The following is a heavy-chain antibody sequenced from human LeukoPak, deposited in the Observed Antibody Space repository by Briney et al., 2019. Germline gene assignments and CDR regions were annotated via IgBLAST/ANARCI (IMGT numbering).Heavy chain of an antibody. CDR2: IYSGGST. CDR1: GFTVSSNY. D-gene: IGHD3-16*02. V-gene: IGHV3-53*01. Sequence: GGSLRLSCAASGFTVSSNYMSWVRQAPGKGLEWVSVIYSGGSTYYADSVKGRFTISRDNSKNTLYLQMNSLRAEDTAVYYCAKDDSDYVWGSYRYAWGQGTLVTVSS. CDR3: AKDDSDYVWGSYRYA. J-gene: IGHJ4*02.